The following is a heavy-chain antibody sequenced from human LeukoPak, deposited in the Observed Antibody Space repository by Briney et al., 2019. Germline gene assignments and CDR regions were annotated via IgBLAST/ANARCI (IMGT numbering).Heavy chain of an antibody. V-gene: IGHV4-34*01. J-gene: IGHJ6*02. CDR3: ARGEWYYDFWSGYYTRDWYYYYGMDV. Sequence: PSETLSLTCAVYGGSFSGYYWSWIRQPPGKGLEWIGEINHSGSTNYNPSLKSRVTISVDTSKNQFSLKLSSVTAADTAVYYYARGEWYYDFWSGYYTRDWYYYYGMDVWGQGTTVTVSS. CDR2: INHSGST. D-gene: IGHD3-3*01. CDR1: GGSFSGYY.